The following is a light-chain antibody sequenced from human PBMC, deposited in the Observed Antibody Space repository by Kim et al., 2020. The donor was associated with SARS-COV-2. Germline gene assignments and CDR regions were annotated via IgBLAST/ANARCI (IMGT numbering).Light chain of an antibody. V-gene: IGKV3-20*01. CDR1: QSVDSVY. CDR2: ATS. CDR3: QQYHNFRWT. Sequence: LSPGERATLSCRASQSVDSVYLGWYQQKPGQAPRLVMSATSRRATGTPDRFSGSGSGTDFTLTISRLEPEDFAVYYCQQYHNFRWTFGQGTKV. J-gene: IGKJ1*01.